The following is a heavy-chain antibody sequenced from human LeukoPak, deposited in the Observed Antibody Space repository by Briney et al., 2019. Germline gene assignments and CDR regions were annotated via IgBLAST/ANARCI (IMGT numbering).Heavy chain of an antibody. CDR1: GYTFTSYR. Sequence: ASLKLSCKASGYTFTSYRIIWVRQTPEQRREIIWWISAYNGNTNYAQKLQGRVTMTTDTSTSTASMELRSLTSDDTAVYYCARLELELGSWFDTWGQGTLVTVSS. CDR2: ISAYNGNT. V-gene: IGHV1-18*01. J-gene: IGHJ5*02. CDR3: ARLELELGSWFDT. D-gene: IGHD1-7*01.